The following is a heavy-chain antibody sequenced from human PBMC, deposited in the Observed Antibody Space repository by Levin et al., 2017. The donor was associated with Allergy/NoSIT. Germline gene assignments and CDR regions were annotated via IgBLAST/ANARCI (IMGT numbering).Heavy chain of an antibody. V-gene: IGHV3-23*01. CDR2: IIGGGTTT. CDR3: AKVIRGSYLFFDY. D-gene: IGHD1-26*01. CDR1: GFTFSSYA. J-gene: IGHJ4*01. Sequence: GGSLRLSCAASGFTFSSYAMNWVRQAPGKGLEWVSGIIGGGTTTYYADSVKGRFTISRDNSRNTLYLQMDSLRAEDTALYYCAKVIRGSYLFFDYWGHGTLVTVSS.